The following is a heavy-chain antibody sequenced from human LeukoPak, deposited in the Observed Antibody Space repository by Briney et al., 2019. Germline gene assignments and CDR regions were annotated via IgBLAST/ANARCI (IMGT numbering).Heavy chain of an antibody. CDR3: AKAQIGSIAAAGSFCYMDV. CDR2: ISSTGTTI. Sequence: GGSLRLSCAASGFTFSSYEMNWVRQAPGKGLEWVSYISSTGTTIYYADSVKGRFTISRDNAKNSLYLQMNSLRAEDTAVYYCAKAQIGSIAAAGSFCYMDVWGKGTTVTISS. V-gene: IGHV3-48*03. J-gene: IGHJ6*03. CDR1: GFTFSSYE. D-gene: IGHD6-13*01.